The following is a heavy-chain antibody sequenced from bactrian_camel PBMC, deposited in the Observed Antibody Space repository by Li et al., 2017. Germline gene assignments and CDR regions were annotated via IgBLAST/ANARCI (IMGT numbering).Heavy chain of an antibody. CDR1: GYTYSGYC. V-gene: IGHV3S25*01. D-gene: IGHD7*01. CDR3: GSWRCGMNPYNDAD. Sequence: QLVESGGGSVQAGGSLRLSCQASGYTYSGYCMGWVRQAPGKEREGVAAIASGGLITYYGGESMKGRFTLSQEIAKKEMYLQMNNLKPEATAMYYCGSWRCGMNPYNDADWGQGTQVTVS. J-gene: IGHJ4*01. CDR2: IASGGLIT.